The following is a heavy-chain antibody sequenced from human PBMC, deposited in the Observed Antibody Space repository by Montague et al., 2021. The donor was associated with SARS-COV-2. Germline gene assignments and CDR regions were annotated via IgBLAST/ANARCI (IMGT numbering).Heavy chain of an antibody. D-gene: IGHD2-8*02. V-gene: IGHV4-59*01. J-gene: IGHJ6*02. Sequence: SETLSLTCTVSGDSISNYYWSWIRQPPGKGLEWIGYIYNSGSTNYNPSLKSRVTISVDTSKNQFSLKLSSLTAADTAGYYCARGGRGDIVLVGYDHWFGLDVWGQGTTVTASS. CDR3: ARGGRGDIVLVGYDHWFGLDV. CDR1: GDSISNYY. CDR2: IYNSGST.